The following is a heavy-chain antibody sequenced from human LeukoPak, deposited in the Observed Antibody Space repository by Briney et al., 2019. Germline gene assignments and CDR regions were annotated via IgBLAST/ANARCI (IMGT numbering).Heavy chain of an antibody. CDR1: GGSISSYY. Sequence: PSETLSLTCTVSGGSISSYYWSWIRQPPGTGLEWIGYIYYSGSTNYNPSLKRRVNISVDTSKNQFSLNLSSVTAADTAVYYCARVLGSQGDILTGRESNWFDPWGQGTLVTVSS. V-gene: IGHV4-59*08. D-gene: IGHD3-9*01. CDR2: IYYSGST. J-gene: IGHJ5*02. CDR3: ARVLGSQGDILTGRESNWFDP.